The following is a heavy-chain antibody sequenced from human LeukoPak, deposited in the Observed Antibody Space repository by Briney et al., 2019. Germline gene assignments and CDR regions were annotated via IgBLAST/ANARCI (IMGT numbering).Heavy chain of an antibody. J-gene: IGHJ4*02. D-gene: IGHD1-26*01. Sequence: PGGSLRLSCVASGFTFSTYWMSWVRQAPGKWLEWVANIKQDGSKNYYVESVKGRFTISRDNAKNSLYLQMNSLRVEDTAVYYCARDKIVGATYFDYWGQGTLVTVSS. CDR1: GFTFSTYW. CDR3: ARDKIVGATYFDY. V-gene: IGHV3-7*01. CDR2: IKQDGSKN.